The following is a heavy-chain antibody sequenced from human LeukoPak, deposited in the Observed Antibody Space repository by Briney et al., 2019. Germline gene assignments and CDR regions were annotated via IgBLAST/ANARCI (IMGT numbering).Heavy chain of an antibody. D-gene: IGHD6-13*01. J-gene: IGHJ4*02. CDR3: AKKVSSWSYYFDY. V-gene: IGHV3-21*04. Sequence: GGSLRLSCAASGFTFGTYAMNWVRQAPGKGLEWVSSISRSGRDIYYADSVRGRFTISRDNARDSLYLQMNSLRAEDTAIYYCAKKVSSWSYYFDYWGQGALVTVSS. CDR1: GFTFGTYA. CDR2: ISRSGRDI.